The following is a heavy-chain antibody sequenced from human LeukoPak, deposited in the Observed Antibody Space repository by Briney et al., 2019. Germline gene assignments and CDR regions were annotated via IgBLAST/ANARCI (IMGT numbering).Heavy chain of an antibody. J-gene: IGHJ5*02. CDR3: ARAPSYYGSGSYRSSNWFDP. CDR1: GGSFSGYY. Sequence: SETLSLTCAVYGGSFSGYYWSWIRQPPGKGLEWLGEINHSGSTNYNPSLKSRVTISVDTSKNQFSLKLSSVTAADTAVYYCARAPSYYGSGSYRSSNWFDPWGQGTLVTVSS. V-gene: IGHV4-34*01. D-gene: IGHD3-10*01. CDR2: INHSGST.